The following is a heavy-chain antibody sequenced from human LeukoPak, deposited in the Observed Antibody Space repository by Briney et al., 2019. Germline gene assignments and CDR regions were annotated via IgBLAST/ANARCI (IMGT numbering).Heavy chain of an antibody. D-gene: IGHD5-18*01. CDR1: GGSISSSSAY. CDR2: IYYSKNT. CDR3: VSPRGFSYGYFDY. V-gene: IGHV4-39*01. Sequence: PSETLSLTCTVSGGSISSSSAYWGWIRQPPGKGLEGIGSIYYSKNTYYNPSLKSRVTISADTSKNQFSLTLGSVGATDTAVYYCVSPRGFSYGYFDYWGQGTLVTVSS. J-gene: IGHJ4*02.